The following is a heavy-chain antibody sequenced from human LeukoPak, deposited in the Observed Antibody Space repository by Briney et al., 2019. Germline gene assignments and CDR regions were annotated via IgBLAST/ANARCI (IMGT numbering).Heavy chain of an antibody. V-gene: IGHV4-59*01. CDR3: ARGDARGYSYGYFHFDY. CDR2: IYYSGST. J-gene: IGHJ4*02. Sequence: SETLSLTCTVSGDSISNYYWSWIRQPPGKGLEWIGYIYYSGSTNYNPSLKSRVTISVDTSKNQFSLKLRSVTAADTAVYYCARGDARGYSYGYFHFDYWGQGTLVIVSS. D-gene: IGHD5-18*01. CDR1: GDSISNYY.